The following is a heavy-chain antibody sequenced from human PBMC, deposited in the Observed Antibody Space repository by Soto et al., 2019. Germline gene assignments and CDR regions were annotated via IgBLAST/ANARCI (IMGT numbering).Heavy chain of an antibody. V-gene: IGHV3-23*01. J-gene: IGHJ3*02. Sequence: GGSLRLSCAASGLTFSRYAMSWVRKTPGKGLEWVSAISGSGGSTYYADSVKGRFTISRDNSKNTLYLQMNSLRAEDTAVYYCAKSAAPDIVVVPAADFDAFDIWGQGTMVTVSS. CDR1: GLTFSRYA. CDR3: AKSAAPDIVVVPAADFDAFDI. D-gene: IGHD2-2*01. CDR2: ISGSGGST.